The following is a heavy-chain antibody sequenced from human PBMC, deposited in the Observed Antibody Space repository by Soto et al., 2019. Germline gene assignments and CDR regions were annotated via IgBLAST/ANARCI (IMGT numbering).Heavy chain of an antibody. Sequence: QVPLQESGPRLVRPSGTLSLTCTVSSGSISTANWGSWVRQPPGRGLEWIGEIYHSGSTNYNLSLKSRVTLSVDKSKNQFSLRLSSVTAADTAMYYCARRGGGVVLTATTPFDYWGQGTLVTVSS. V-gene: IGHV4-4*02. CDR2: IYHSGST. CDR3: ARRGGGVVLTATTPFDY. D-gene: IGHD2-21*02. CDR1: SGSISTANW. J-gene: IGHJ4*02.